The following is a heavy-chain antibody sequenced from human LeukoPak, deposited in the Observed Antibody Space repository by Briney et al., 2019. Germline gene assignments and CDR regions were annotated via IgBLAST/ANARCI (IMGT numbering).Heavy chain of an antibody. CDR3: ARDRALVSMVRGVMGYFYYYMDV. Sequence: GGSLRLSCAASGFTFSSYWMHWVRQAPGKGLVWVSRINGVGSSTRYADSVKGRFTISRDNAKNSLYLEMNSLRAEDTAVYYCARDRALVSMVRGVMGYFYYYMDVWGKGTTVTISS. CDR2: INGVGSST. J-gene: IGHJ6*03. D-gene: IGHD3-10*01. V-gene: IGHV3-74*01. CDR1: GFTFSSYW.